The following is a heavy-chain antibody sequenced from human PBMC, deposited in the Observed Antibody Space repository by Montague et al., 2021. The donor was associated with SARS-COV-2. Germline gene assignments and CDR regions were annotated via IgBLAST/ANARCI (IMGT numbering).Heavy chain of an antibody. V-gene: IGHV4-59*08. J-gene: IGHJ4*02. D-gene: IGHD3-9*01. Sequence: SETLSLTCTVSGDSISNYYWSWIRRPPGKGLERLGYINYSGSTNYNSSLKSRVTISVDTSKYQFSLGLSSVTAADTAVYYCARPPYILPGYAYFDFWGQGTLVIVSS. CDR2: INYSGST. CDR3: ARPPYILPGYAYFDF. CDR1: GDSISNYY.